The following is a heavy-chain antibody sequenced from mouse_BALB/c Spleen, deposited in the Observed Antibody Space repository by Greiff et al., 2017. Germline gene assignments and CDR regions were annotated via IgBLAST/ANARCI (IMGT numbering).Heavy chain of an antibody. V-gene: IGHV3-1*02. J-gene: IGHJ4*01. CDR2: IHYSGST. CDR1: GYSITSGYS. D-gene: IGHD2-14*01. Sequence: EVQLQQSGPDLVKPSQSLSLTCTVTGYSITSGYSWHWIRQFPGNKLEWMGYIHYSGSTNYNPSLKSRISITRDTSKNQFFLQLNSVTTEDTATYYCASEEMRYGAMDYWGQGTSVTVSS. CDR3: ASEEMRYGAMDY.